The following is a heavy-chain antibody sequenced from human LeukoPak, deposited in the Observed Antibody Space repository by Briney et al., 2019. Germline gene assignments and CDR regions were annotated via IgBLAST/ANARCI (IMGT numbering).Heavy chain of an antibody. CDR2: IKQDGSET. D-gene: IGHD2-8*01. Sequence: GGSLRLSCAASGFTLSSHWMGWVRQAPGKGLEWVANIKQDGSETYYVDSVKGRFTISRDNAKNSLYLQMNSLGVDDTAVYYCGTYSTNNAREFQYWGQGTLVTVPS. J-gene: IGHJ1*01. CDR1: GFTLSSHW. CDR3: GTYSTNNAREFQY. V-gene: IGHV3-7*01.